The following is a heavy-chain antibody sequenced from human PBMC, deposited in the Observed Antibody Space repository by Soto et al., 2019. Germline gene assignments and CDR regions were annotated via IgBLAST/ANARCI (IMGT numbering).Heavy chain of an antibody. CDR1: GGTISSYA. J-gene: IGHJ3*02. Sequence: ASVKVSCQTSGGTISSYAISWVRQAPGQGLEWMGGIIPIFGTANYAQKFQGRVTITADESTSTAYMELSSLRSEDTAVYYCARTDIVVVVAAGWGAFDIWGQGTMVTVSS. D-gene: IGHD2-15*01. V-gene: IGHV1-69*13. CDR2: IIPIFGTA. CDR3: ARTDIVVVVAAGWGAFDI.